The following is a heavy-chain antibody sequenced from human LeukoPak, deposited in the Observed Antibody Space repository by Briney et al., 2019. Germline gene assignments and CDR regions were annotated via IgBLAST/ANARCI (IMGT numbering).Heavy chain of an antibody. D-gene: IGHD4/OR15-4a*01. Sequence: PGGSLRLSCAASGFAFNFFAMSWVRQVPGKGLEWISTINANAGSTYYADSVKGRFTISRDNSKNTLFLQMNSLKAEDTAVYYCAKALKDLYGATSSDYWGQGTLVTVSS. CDR1: GFAFNFFA. CDR2: INANAGST. V-gene: IGHV3-23*01. J-gene: IGHJ4*02. CDR3: AKALKDLYGATSSDY.